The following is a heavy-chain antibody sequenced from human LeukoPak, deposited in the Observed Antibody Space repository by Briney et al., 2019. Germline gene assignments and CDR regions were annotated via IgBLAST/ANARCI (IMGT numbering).Heavy chain of an antibody. CDR2: IYYSGST. V-gene: IGHV4-59*01. CDR1: GVSISSYY. J-gene: IGHJ3*02. Sequence: SETLSLTCTVSGVSISSYYWSWIRQPPGKGLEWIGYIYYSGSTNYNPSLKSRVTISVDTSKNQFSLKLSSVTAADTAVYYCAREMATAGDAFDIWGQGTMVTVSS. CDR3: AREMATAGDAFDI. D-gene: IGHD5-24*01.